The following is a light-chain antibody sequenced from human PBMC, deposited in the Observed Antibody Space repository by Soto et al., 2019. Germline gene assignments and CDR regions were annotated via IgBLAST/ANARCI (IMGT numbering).Light chain of an antibody. V-gene: IGKV3-11*01. CDR2: ESS. Sequence: EIVLTQSPATLSLSPGERATLSCRASQNVANYLDWYQQKPGQAPRLLIYESSNRATGIAARFSGSGSGTEFTLTISSLQPDDFATYYCQQYNSYSWTFGQGTKVDIK. CDR1: QNVANY. CDR3: QQYNSYSWT. J-gene: IGKJ1*01.